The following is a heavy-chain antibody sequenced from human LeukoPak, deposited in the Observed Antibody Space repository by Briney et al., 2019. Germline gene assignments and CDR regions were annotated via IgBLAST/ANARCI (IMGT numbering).Heavy chain of an antibody. CDR1: GGSISSSSYY. CDR3: AGARYYYYYYMDV. CDR2: IYYSGST. J-gene: IGHJ6*03. Sequence: SETLSLTCTVSGGSISSSSYYWGWIRQPPGKGLEWIGSIYYSGSTYYNPSLKSRVTISVDTSKNQFSLKLSSVTAADTAVYYCAGARYYYYYYMDVWGKGTTVTVSS. V-gene: IGHV4-39*07.